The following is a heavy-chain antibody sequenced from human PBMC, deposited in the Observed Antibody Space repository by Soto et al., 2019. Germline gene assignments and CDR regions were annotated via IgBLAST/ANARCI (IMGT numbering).Heavy chain of an antibody. Sequence: QVQLQESGPGLVKPSGTLSLTCAVSGGSISSSNWWSWVRQPPGKGLEWIGEIHHSGSTNYNPSLKSRVTISVDKSKNQFSLKLSSVTAADTAVYYCARERSSGWNDVSQWFDPWGQGTLVTVSS. V-gene: IGHV4-4*02. D-gene: IGHD1-1*01. CDR1: GGSISSSNW. CDR3: ARERSSGWNDVSQWFDP. CDR2: IHHSGST. J-gene: IGHJ5*02.